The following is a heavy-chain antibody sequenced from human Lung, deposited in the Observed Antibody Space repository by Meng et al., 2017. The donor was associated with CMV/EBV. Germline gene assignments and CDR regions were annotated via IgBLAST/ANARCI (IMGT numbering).Heavy chain of an antibody. Sequence: TVLGGSISSYYWSWIRQPPGKGLEWIGYIYYSGSTNYNPSLESRVTISVDTSKNQFSLKLSSVTAADTAVYYCASGKYYYGSGSYYNYYYYGMDVXGQGXTVTFSS. D-gene: IGHD3-10*01. CDR3: ASGKYYYGSGSYYNYYYYGMDV. V-gene: IGHV4-59*01. CDR2: IYYSGST. CDR1: GGSISSYY. J-gene: IGHJ6*02.